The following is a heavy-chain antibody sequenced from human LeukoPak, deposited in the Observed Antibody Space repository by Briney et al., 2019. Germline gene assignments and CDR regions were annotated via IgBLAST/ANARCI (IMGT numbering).Heavy chain of an antibody. D-gene: IGHD5-18*01. CDR3: ARRKAGYSYGLNYYYYYMDV. J-gene: IGHJ6*03. CDR2: IYYSGST. CDR1: GGSTSSGDYY. V-gene: IGHV4-30-4*08. Sequence: SETLSLTCTVSGGSTSSGDYYWSWIRQPPGKGLEWIEYIYYSGSTYYNPSLKSRVTISVDTSKNQFSLKLSSVTAADTAVYYCARRKAGYSYGLNYYYYYMDVWGKGTTVTVSS.